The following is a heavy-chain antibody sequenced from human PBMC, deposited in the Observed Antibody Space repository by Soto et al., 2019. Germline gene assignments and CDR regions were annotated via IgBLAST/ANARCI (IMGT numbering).Heavy chain of an antibody. Sequence: GGSLRLSCAASGFTFSSYWMSWVRQAPGKGLEWVANIKQDGSEKYYVDSVKGRFTISRDNAKNSLYLQMNSLRAEDTAVYYCARALSTYDILTGYILDYYYYYYMDVWGKGTTVTVSS. CDR2: IKQDGSEK. CDR3: ARALSTYDILTGYILDYYYYYYMDV. J-gene: IGHJ6*03. V-gene: IGHV3-7*01. CDR1: GFTFSSYW. D-gene: IGHD3-9*01.